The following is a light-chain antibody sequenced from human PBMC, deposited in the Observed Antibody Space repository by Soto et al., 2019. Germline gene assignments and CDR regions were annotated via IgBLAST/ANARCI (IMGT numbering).Light chain of an antibody. CDR3: LQDYNYPRT. CDR2: AAS. J-gene: IGKJ1*01. CDR1: QGIRND. V-gene: IGKV1-6*01. Sequence: AIQMAQSPSSLSASVGDRVTITCRASQGIRNDLGWYQQKPGKAPNLLIYAASSLQSGVPSRFSGSGSGTDFTLTISSLQPEDFATYYCLQDYNYPRTFGQGTKVDI.